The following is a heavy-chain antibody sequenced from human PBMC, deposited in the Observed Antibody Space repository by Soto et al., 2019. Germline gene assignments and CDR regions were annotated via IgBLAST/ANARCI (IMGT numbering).Heavy chain of an antibody. CDR1: GGSISSSSYY. Sequence: SETLSLTCTVSGGSISSSSYYWGWIRQPPGKGLEWIGSIYYSGSTYYNPSLKSRVTISVDTSKNQFSLKLSSVTAADTAVYYCARQLFGGYSYGGWFDPWGQGTLVTVSS. CDR2: IYYSGST. V-gene: IGHV4-39*01. D-gene: IGHD5-18*01. J-gene: IGHJ5*02. CDR3: ARQLFGGYSYGGWFDP.